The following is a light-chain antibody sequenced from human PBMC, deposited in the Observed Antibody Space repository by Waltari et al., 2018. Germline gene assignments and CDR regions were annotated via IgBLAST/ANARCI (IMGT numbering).Light chain of an antibody. CDR3: LQYNGAPRT. V-gene: IGKV1-5*03. Sequence: QMTQSPSTLSATVGDRVTITCRASQNINTWLAWHQQKPGRAPKLLIYKASSLESGVPSRFSGSGSGTEFTLTISSLQPDDFATYYCLQYNGAPRTFGQGTKVEVK. J-gene: IGKJ1*01. CDR1: QNINTW. CDR2: KAS.